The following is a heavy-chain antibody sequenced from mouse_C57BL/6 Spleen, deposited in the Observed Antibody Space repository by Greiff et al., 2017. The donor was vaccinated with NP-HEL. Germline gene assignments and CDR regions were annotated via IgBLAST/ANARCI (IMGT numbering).Heavy chain of an antibody. J-gene: IGHJ2*01. D-gene: IGHD1-1*01. CDR2: TNPTNGRT. CDR1: GYTFTSYW. Sequence: VQLQQSGAELVKAGASVKMSWKASGYTFTSYWMHWVKQRLGQGLEWFAETNPTNGRTYYNEKFKSKATLTVDKSSSTAYMLLSRPTFEDSAVYYCARIKKIVATYFDYWGQGTTLTVSS. CDR3: ARIKKIVATYFDY. V-gene: IGHV1S81*02.